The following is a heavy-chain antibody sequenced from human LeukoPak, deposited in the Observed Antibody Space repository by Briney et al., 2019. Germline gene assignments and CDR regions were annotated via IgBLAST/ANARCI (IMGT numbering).Heavy chain of an antibody. V-gene: IGHV1-8*01. Sequence: GASVKVSCKASGYTFTSYDVNWVRQATGQGLEWMGWMNPNSGNTGYAQKFQGRVTMTRNTSISTAYMELTSLRSEDTAVYYCARGPQLAYYDFWSGYYLDYWGQGTLVTVSS. CDR1: GYTFTSYD. J-gene: IGHJ4*02. CDR3: ARGPQLAYYDFWSGYYLDY. CDR2: MNPNSGNT. D-gene: IGHD3-3*01.